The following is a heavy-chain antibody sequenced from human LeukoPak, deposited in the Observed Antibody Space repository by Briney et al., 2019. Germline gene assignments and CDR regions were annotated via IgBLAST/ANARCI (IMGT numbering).Heavy chain of an antibody. D-gene: IGHD6-19*01. CDR2: IKSKTDGGTT. CDR1: GFTFSSYA. J-gene: IGHJ4*02. Sequence: PGGSLRLSCAASGFTFSSYAMSWVRQAPGKGLEWVGRIKSKTDGGTTDYADSVKGRFTISRDNAKNSLYLQMNSLRAEDTAVYYCASSPPPWYSSGWYRVYWGQGTLVTVSS. CDR3: ASSPPPWYSSGWYRVY. V-gene: IGHV3-7*03.